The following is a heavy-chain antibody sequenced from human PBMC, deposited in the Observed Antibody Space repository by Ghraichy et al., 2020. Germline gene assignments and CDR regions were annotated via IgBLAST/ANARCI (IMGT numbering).Heavy chain of an antibody. J-gene: IGHJ4*02. CDR1: GGSINNNNYY. D-gene: IGHD3-10*01. CDR2: VHYSGNT. V-gene: IGHV4-39*02. Sequence: SETLSLTCTVSGGSINNNNYYWGWIRQPPGKGLEWIVNVHYSGNTYYNPSLRSRVTTSVDTAKNQFSLSLSSVTAADTAVYYCARDETSSGSYGIDYWGQGTLVTVSS. CDR3: ARDETSSGSYGIDY.